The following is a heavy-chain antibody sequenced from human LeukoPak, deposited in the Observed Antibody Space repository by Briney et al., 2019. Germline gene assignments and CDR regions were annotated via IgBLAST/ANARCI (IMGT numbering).Heavy chain of an antibody. CDR3: PRRFQGLVRFLYFDL. D-gene: IGHD6-6*01. J-gene: IGHJ2*01. V-gene: IGHV4-39*01. Sequence: SETLSLTWTVSGGSISSSSYYWGWIRQPPGKGLEWIGSIYYSGSTYYNPSLKSRVTISVDTSKNQFSLKLSSVTAAATAVYCCPRRFQGLVRFLYFDLWGRGTLVTVSS. CDR2: IYYSGST. CDR1: GGSISSSSYY.